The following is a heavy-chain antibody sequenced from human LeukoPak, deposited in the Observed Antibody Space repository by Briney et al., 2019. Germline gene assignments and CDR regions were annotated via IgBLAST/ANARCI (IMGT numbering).Heavy chain of an antibody. J-gene: IGHJ3*02. CDR2: IRYDGSNK. CDR1: GFTFSSYG. V-gene: IGHV3-30*02. CDR3: AKVFDSSTYGAFDI. D-gene: IGHD3-22*01. Sequence: QPGGSLRLSCAASGFTFSSYGMHWVRQAPGKGLEWVAFIRYDGSNKYYADSVKGRFTISRDNSKNTLYLQMNSLRAEDTAVYYCAKVFDSSTYGAFDIWGQGIMVTVSS.